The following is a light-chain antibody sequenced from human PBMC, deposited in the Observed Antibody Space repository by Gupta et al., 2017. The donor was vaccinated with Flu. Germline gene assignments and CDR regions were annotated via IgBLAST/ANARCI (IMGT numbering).Light chain of an antibody. CDR2: GAS. J-gene: IGKJ3*01. CDR3: QQYGSSPRFT. Sequence: IVLTPSPGTLSLSPGERATLSCRASQSVSDNYLAWYQQKPGQAPRLLIYGASSRATGIPDRFSGSGSGRDFTLTISRLEPEDFAVYYCQQYGSSPRFTFGPGTKVDIK. CDR1: QSVSDNY. V-gene: IGKV3-20*01.